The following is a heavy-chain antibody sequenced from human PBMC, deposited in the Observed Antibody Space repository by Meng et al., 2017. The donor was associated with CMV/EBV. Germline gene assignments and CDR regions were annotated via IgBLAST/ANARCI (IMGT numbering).Heavy chain of an antibody. V-gene: IGHV1-2*02. D-gene: IGHD2-2*01. CDR3: AGVVPGAIGTHDY. CDR2: INPNSGGT. CDR1: GYTFTGYY. Sequence: ASVKVSCKASGYTFTGYYMHWVRQAPGQGLEWMGWINPNSGGTNYAQKFQGRVTMTRDTSISTAYKELSRLRSDDTAVYYCAGVVPGAIGTHDYWGQGTLVTVSS. J-gene: IGHJ4*02.